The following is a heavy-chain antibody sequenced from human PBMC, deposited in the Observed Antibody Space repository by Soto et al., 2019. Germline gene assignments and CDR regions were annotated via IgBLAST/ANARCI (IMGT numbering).Heavy chain of an antibody. CDR2: ISSSGYSI. D-gene: IGHD3-16*01. Sequence: GGSLRLSCAASGFPFSYYEMKWVRQAPGKGLEWVSDISSSGYSIYYADSVKGRFTISRDNAKNSLYLQMNSLRAEDTAVYYCARDGRGNYAMDVWGQGTTVTVSS. V-gene: IGHV3-48*03. CDR3: ARDGRGNYAMDV. J-gene: IGHJ6*02. CDR1: GFPFSYYE.